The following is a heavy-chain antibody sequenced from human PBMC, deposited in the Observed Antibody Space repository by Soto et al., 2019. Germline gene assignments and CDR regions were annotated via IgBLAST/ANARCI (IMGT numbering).Heavy chain of an antibody. J-gene: IGHJ5*02. CDR1: GGTFSSYA. CDR3: ARGYCSGGSCSNWFDP. D-gene: IGHD2-15*01. CDR2: IIPVFGTA. Sequence: SVKVSCKASGGTFSSYAISWVRQAPGQGLEWMGGIIPVFGTANYAQKFQGRVTITADKSTSTAYMELSSLRSEDTAVYYCARGYCSGGSCSNWFDPWGQGTLVTVSS. V-gene: IGHV1-69*06.